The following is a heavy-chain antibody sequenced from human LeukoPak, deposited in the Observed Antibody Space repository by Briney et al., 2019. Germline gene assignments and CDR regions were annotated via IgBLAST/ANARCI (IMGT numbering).Heavy chain of an antibody. CDR1: GGSFSGYY. D-gene: IGHD3-10*01. V-gene: IGHV4-34*01. Sequence: PSETLSLTCAVYGGSFSGYYWSWIRQPPGKGLEWIGEINHSGSTNYNPSLKSRVTISVDTSKNQFSLKLSSVTAADTAVYYCARGRGNYGSGSYYYYYHYMDVWGKGTTVTVSS. CDR3: ARGRGNYGSGSYYYYYHYMDV. J-gene: IGHJ6*03. CDR2: INHSGST.